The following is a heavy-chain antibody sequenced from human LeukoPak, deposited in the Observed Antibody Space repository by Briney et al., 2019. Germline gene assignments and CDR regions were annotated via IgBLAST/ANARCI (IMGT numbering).Heavy chain of an antibody. J-gene: IGHJ4*02. D-gene: IGHD6-19*01. Sequence: ASVKVSCKVSGYTLTELSMHWVRQAPGKGLEWMGGFDPEDGETIYAQKFQGRVTMTEDTSTDTAYMELSSLRSEDTAVYYCATDLMAVAGTPVIYWGQGTLVTVSS. V-gene: IGHV1-24*01. CDR3: ATDLMAVAGTPVIY. CDR1: GYTLTELS. CDR2: FDPEDGET.